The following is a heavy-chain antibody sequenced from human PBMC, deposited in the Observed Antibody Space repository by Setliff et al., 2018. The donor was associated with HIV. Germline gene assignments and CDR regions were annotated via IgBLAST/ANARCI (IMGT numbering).Heavy chain of an antibody. CDR3: ARSVIGYYYYGMDV. Sequence: GGSLRLSCATSGFIFKTYDIHWVRQAPGKGLEWVTFIRFNGSNKYYADSVKGRFTISRDNSKNTLYLQMNSLRAEDTAVYYCARSVIGYYYYGMDVWGQGTTVTVSS. D-gene: IGHD3-10*01. V-gene: IGHV3-30*02. CDR1: GFIFKTYD. J-gene: IGHJ6*02. CDR2: IRFNGSNK.